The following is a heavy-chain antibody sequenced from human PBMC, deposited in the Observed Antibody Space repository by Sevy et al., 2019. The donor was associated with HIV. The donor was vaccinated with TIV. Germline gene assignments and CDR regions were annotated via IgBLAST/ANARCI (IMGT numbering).Heavy chain of an antibody. D-gene: IGHD1-26*01. Sequence: GGSLRLSCAASGFDFSSYPMHWVHQAPGKGLEWVSVIAYDESTKYYGDSVRGRFTISRDNSKNTLYLQMNSLREEDTGVDFRARQGRSSNFDPWGQGTLVTVSS. CDR1: GFDFSSYP. CDR2: IAYDESTK. CDR3: ARQGRSSNFDP. J-gene: IGHJ5*02. V-gene: IGHV3-30-3*01.